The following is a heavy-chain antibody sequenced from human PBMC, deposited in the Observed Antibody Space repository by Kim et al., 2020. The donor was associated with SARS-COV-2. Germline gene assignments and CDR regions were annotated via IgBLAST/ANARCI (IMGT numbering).Heavy chain of an antibody. J-gene: IGHJ4*02. CDR3: ARRGVWGSYRPAPFDY. Sequence: SETLSLTCAVYGGSFSGYYWSWIRQPPGKGLEWIGEINHSGSTNYNPSLKSRVTISVDTSKNQFSLKLSSVTAADTAVYYCARRGVWGSYRPAPFDYWGQGTLVTVSS. D-gene: IGHD3-16*02. CDR1: GGSFSGYY. CDR2: INHSGST. V-gene: IGHV4-34*01.